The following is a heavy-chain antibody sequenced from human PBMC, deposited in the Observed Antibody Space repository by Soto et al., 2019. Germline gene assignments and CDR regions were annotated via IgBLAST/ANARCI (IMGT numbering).Heavy chain of an antibody. CDR1: GGSISSYY. Sequence: PSETLSLTCTVSGGSISSYYWSWIRQPPGKGLEWIGYIFYSGSTNYNPSLRSRVTISVDTSKNQFSLKLSSVTAADTAVYYCAREMGSSGYHYYYGMDVWGQGTTVTVSS. J-gene: IGHJ6*02. V-gene: IGHV4-59*01. CDR3: AREMGSSGYHYYYGMDV. CDR2: IFYSGST. D-gene: IGHD3-22*01.